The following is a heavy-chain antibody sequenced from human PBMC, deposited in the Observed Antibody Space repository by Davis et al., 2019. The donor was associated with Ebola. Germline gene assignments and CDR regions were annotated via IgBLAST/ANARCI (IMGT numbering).Heavy chain of an antibody. D-gene: IGHD1-14*01. CDR1: GYTFTNYF. V-gene: IGHV1-46*01. J-gene: IGHJ3*01. Sequence: ASVKVSCKASGYTFTNYFIHWVRQAPGQGLEWMGVVNCNGGTTTYAQQFQGRVTMTRDTSTSTVYMEMSSLRSEGTAVYYCARETVGSGIKAFDVWGHGTMVIVSS. CDR3: ARETVGSGIKAFDV. CDR2: VNCNGGTT.